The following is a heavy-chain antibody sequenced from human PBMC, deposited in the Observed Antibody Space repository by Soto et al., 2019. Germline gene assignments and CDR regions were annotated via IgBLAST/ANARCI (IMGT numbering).Heavy chain of an antibody. CDR2: INPKSGGT. J-gene: IGHJ6*02. Sequence: GASVKVSCKASGYSFTDYHIHWVRQAPGQGXEWLGRINPKSGGTSTAQKFQGWVTMTTDTSISTASMELTRLTSDDTAIYYCARGDSDCSNGVCSFFYNHDMDVWGQGTTVTVSS. V-gene: IGHV1-2*04. CDR1: GYSFTDYH. CDR3: ARGDSDCSNGVCSFFYNHDMDV. D-gene: IGHD2-8*01.